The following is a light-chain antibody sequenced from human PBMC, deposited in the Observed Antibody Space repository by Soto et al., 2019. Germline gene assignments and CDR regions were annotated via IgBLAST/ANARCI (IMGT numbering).Light chain of an antibody. CDR2: INSDGSH. Sequence: QPVLTQSPSASASLGASVKLTCTLSSGHSSYAIAWHQQQPEKGPRYLMKINSDGSHSKGDGIPDRFSGSSSGTERYLTISSLQSEDEADYYCQTWGSGIPWVFGGGTQLTVL. V-gene: IGLV4-69*01. CDR3: QTWGSGIPWV. J-gene: IGLJ3*02. CDR1: SGHSSYA.